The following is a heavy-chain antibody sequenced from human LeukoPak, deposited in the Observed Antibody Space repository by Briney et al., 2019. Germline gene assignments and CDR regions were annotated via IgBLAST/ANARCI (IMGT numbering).Heavy chain of an antibody. V-gene: IGHV3-7*01. D-gene: IGHD3-22*01. CDR2: IKEDGSEK. CDR1: GFTFSSYR. CDR3: GSGYYWVLDY. Sequence: GGSLRLSCAASGFTFSSYRMSWVRQAPGKGLEWVANIKEDGSEKYYVDSVKGRFTISRDNAKSSLYLQMNSLRAEDTAVYYCGSGYYWVLDYWGQGTLVTVSS. J-gene: IGHJ4*02.